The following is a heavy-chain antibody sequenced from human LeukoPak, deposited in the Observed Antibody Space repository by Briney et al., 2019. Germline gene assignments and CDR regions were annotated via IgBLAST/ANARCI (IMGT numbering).Heavy chain of an antibody. J-gene: IGHJ3*02. CDR2: ISYDGSNH. V-gene: IGHV3-30*04. Sequence: GSLRLSCAASGFIFREYALHWVRQAPGQGLEWLAIISYDGSNHYHADSVKGRFTISRDNSKNTLFLQMNSLRADDTAVYYCTRDRVSGQYYSDSFDTWGQGTMVTVFS. D-gene: IGHD3-10*01. CDR1: GFIFREYA. CDR3: TRDRVSGQYYSDSFDT.